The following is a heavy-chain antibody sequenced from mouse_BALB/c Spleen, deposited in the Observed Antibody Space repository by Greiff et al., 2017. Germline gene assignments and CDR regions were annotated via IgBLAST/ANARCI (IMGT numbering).Heavy chain of an antibody. D-gene: IGHD2-3*01. V-gene: IGHV2-6-4*01. J-gene: IGHJ3*01. CDR2: IWGGGST. CDR1: GFSLSRYS. CDR3: ARNDGYYVSFAY. Sequence: VKVVESGPGLVAPSQSLSITCTVSGFSLSRYSVHWVRQPPGKGLEWLGMIWGGGSTDYNSALKSRLSISKDNSKSQVFLKMSSLQTDDTAMYYCARNDGYYVSFAYWGQGTLVTVSA.